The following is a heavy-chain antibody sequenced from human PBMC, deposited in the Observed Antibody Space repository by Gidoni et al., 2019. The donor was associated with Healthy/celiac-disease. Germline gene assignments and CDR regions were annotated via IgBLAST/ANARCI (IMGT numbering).Heavy chain of an antibody. D-gene: IGHD3-3*01. CDR1: GYSFTSYW. CDR2: IYPGDSDT. CDR3: YSGYYDFWSGYYFDY. Sequence: EVQLVQSGAEVKKPGESLKISCKGSGYSFTSYWIGWVRQMPGKGLEWMGIIYPGDSDTRYSPSFQGQVTISADKSISTAYLQWSSLKASDTAMYYCYSGYYDFWSGYYFDYWGQGTLVTVSS. J-gene: IGHJ4*02. V-gene: IGHV5-51*01.